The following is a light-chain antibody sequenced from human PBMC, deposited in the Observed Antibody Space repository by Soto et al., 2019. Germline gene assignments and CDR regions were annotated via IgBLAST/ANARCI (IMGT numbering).Light chain of an antibody. Sequence: DIQMTQSPSSLSAAIGDRVSITCRASQSIGNFLTWYQQKPGKVPKLLIYAASNLHSGVPSRCSGSGSGTEYTLTISSLQLEDFAASYCQQSSTSPAFTFGAGTRVNVK. CDR1: QSIGNF. V-gene: IGKV1-39*01. CDR2: AAS. J-gene: IGKJ3*01. CDR3: QQSSTSPAFT.